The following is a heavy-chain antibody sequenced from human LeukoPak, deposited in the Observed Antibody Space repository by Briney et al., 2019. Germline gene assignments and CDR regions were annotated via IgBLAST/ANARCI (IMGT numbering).Heavy chain of an antibody. D-gene: IGHD6-6*01. CDR3: ARDSGRYSSSSSYYYYMDV. V-gene: IGHV4-59*01. J-gene: IGHJ6*03. CDR2: IYYSGST. CDR1: GGSISSYY. Sequence: PSETLSLTCTVSGGSISSYYWSWIRQPPGKGLEWIGYIYYSGSTNYNPSLKSRVTISVDTSKNQFSLKLSSVTAADTAVYYCARDSGRYSSSSSYYYYMDVWGKGTTVTVSS.